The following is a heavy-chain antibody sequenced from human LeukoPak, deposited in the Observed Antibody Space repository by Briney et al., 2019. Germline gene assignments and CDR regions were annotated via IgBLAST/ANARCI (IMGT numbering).Heavy chain of an antibody. J-gene: IGHJ5*02. CDR3: ATEESRLAIHALHP. CDR1: GLSFSTGG. CDR2: IQYDGSSK. D-gene: IGHD2-21*01. Sequence: QPGGSLRLTCTASGLSFSTGGMHWVRQAPGKGLEWLAFIQYDGSSKYFTDSVKGRFTTSRDNSKNTLYLQMNTLRLEDTAVYYCATEESRLAIHALHPWGQGTLVTVSA. V-gene: IGHV3-30*02.